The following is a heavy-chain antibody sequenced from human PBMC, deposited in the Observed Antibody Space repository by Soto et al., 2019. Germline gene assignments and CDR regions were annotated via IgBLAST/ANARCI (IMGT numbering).Heavy chain of an antibody. J-gene: IGHJ4*02. CDR3: AKDRINGDWGIDY. CDR1: GFTFSSYG. D-gene: IGHD4-17*01. Sequence: QVQLVESGGGVVQPGRSLRLSCAASGFTFSSYGMHWVRQAPGKGLEWVAVISYDGSNKYYADSVKGRFTISRDNSKNTLYLQMNSLRAEDTAVYYCAKDRINGDWGIDYWGQGTLVTVSS. V-gene: IGHV3-30*18. CDR2: ISYDGSNK.